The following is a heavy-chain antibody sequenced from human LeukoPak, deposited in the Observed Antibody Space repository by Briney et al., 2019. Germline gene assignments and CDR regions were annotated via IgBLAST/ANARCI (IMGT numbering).Heavy chain of an antibody. Sequence: ASVKVSCKVSGYTLTELSMHWVRQAPGKGLEWMGGFDPEDGGTIYAQKFQGRVTMTEDTSTDTAYMELSSLRSEDTAVYYCATVDTAMVSNPYYYGMDVWGQGTTVTVSS. CDR2: FDPEDGGT. V-gene: IGHV1-24*01. D-gene: IGHD5-18*01. J-gene: IGHJ6*02. CDR3: ATVDTAMVSNPYYYGMDV. CDR1: GYTLTELS.